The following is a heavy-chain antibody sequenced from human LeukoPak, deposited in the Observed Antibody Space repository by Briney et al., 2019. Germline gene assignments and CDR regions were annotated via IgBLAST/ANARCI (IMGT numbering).Heavy chain of an antibody. D-gene: IGHD3-22*01. Sequence: VASVKVSCKASGYTFTGYYIHRVRQAPGQGLEWMGWIAPNSGGTNYAQNFQGRVTMTRDTSINTAYMELSRLRSDDTAVYYCARDSRKPTNYDNSGYYYWGQGSLVTVSS. CDR1: GYTFTGYY. CDR2: IAPNSGGT. J-gene: IGHJ4*02. V-gene: IGHV1-2*02. CDR3: ARDSRKPTNYDNSGYYY.